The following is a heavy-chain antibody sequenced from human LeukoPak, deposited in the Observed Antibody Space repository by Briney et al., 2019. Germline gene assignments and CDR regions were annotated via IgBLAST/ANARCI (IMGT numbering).Heavy chain of an antibody. CDR2: IYPGDSDT. V-gene: IGHV5-51*01. Sequence: GESLKISCKGSGFSFTNYWIGWVRQMPGKGLEWVAIIYPGDSDTRYSPSIQGQVTISADKSISTVYLQWSSLKASDTAVYYCAKRKRDELLSPNWFDPWGQGTLVIVSS. CDR1: GFSFTNYW. J-gene: IGHJ5*02. D-gene: IGHD1-7*01. CDR3: AKRKRDELLSPNWFDP.